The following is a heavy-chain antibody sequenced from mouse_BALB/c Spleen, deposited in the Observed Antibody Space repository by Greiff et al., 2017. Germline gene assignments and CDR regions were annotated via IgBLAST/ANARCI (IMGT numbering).Heavy chain of an antibody. CDR1: GFTFSSYA. V-gene: IGHV5-9-4*01. D-gene: IGHD2-4*01. CDR3: ARMITRAMDY. CDR2: ISSGGSYT. J-gene: IGHJ4*01. Sequence: EVQVVESGGGLVKPGGSLKLSCAASGFTFSSYAMSWVRQSPEKRLEWVAEISSGGSYTYYPDTVTGRFTISRDNAKNTLYLELSSLRSEDTAMYYCARMITRAMDYWGQGTSVTVSS.